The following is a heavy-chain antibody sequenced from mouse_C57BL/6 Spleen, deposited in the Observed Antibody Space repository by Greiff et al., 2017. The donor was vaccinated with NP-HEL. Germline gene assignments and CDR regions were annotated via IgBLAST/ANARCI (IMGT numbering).Heavy chain of an antibody. V-gene: IGHV1-64*01. D-gene: IGHD2-2*01. Sequence: QVQLQQPGAELVKPGASVKLSCKASGYTFTSYWMPWVKQRPGQGLEWIGMIHPNSGSTNYNEKFKSKATLTVDKSSSTAYMQLSSLTSEDSAVYYCARMVTTSRDYWGQGTTLTVSS. CDR2: IHPNSGST. CDR3: ARMVTTSRDY. J-gene: IGHJ2*01. CDR1: GYTFTSYW.